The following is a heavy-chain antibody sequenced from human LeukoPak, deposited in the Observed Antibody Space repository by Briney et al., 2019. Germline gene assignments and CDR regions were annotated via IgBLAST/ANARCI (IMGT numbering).Heavy chain of an antibody. CDR2: INSEGSTI. Sequence: GGSLRLSCAASGLTFSNNWMHWVRQAPGKGLVWVSRINSEGSTISYADSVKGRFTISRDNAKNTLYLQMNSLRAEDTAVYYCARDPIGVLLWFGEGAYGMDVWGQGTTVTVSS. J-gene: IGHJ6*02. CDR3: ARDPIGVLLWFGEGAYGMDV. CDR1: GLTFSNNW. V-gene: IGHV3-74*01. D-gene: IGHD3-10*01.